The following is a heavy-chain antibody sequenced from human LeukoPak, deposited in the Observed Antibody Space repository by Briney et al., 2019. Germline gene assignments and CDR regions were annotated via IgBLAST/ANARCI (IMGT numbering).Heavy chain of an antibody. D-gene: IGHD6-13*01. CDR3: ARGVRIAAAGTFDN. CDR2: ISSSSSYI. V-gene: IGHV3-21*01. Sequence: GGCLRLSCAASGFTFSSYSMNWARQAPGKGLEWVSSISSSSSYIYYADSVKGRFTISRDNAKNSLYLQMNSLRAEDTAVYYCARGVRIAAAGTFDNWGQGTVATVSS. J-gene: IGHJ4*02. CDR1: GFTFSSYS.